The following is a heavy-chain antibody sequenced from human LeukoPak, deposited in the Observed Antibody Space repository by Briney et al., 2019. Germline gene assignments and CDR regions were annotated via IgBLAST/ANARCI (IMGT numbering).Heavy chain of an antibody. CDR3: ARDRGSGSPPSYLDY. J-gene: IGHJ4*02. D-gene: IGHD3-10*01. CDR2: ISSSSSYI. Sequence: GGSLRLSCAASGFTFSRYSMNWVRQAPGKGLEWVSSISSSSSYIYYADSVKGRFTISRDNAKNSLYLQMNSLRAEDTAVYYCARDRGSGSPPSYLDYWGQGTLVTVSS. V-gene: IGHV3-21*01. CDR1: GFTFSRYS.